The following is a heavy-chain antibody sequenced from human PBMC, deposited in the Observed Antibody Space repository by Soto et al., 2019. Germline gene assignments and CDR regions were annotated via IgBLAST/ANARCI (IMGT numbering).Heavy chain of an antibody. CDR3: AKGYSGYDFSYYYYYGMDV. Sequence: EVQLLESGGGLVQPGGSLRLSCAASGFTFSSYAMSWVRQAPGKGLEWVSAISGSGGSTYYADSVKGRFTISRDNSKNTLYLQMNSLRAEDTAVYYCAKGYSGYDFSYYYYYGMDVWGQGTTVTVSS. CDR1: GFTFSSYA. J-gene: IGHJ6*02. V-gene: IGHV3-23*01. CDR2: ISGSGGST. D-gene: IGHD5-12*01.